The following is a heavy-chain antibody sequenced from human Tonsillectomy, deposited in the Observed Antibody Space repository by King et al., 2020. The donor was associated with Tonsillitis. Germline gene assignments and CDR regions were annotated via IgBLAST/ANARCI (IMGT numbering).Heavy chain of an antibody. J-gene: IGHJ2*01. CDR3: ARDSGSYDSLNWYFDL. D-gene: IGHD1-26*01. CDR1: GGSISSGGYS. CDR2: IYHSGST. V-gene: IGHV4-30-2*01. Sequence: QLQESGSGLVKPSQTLSLTCAVSGGSISSGGYSWSWIRQPPGKGLEWIGYIYHSGSTYYNPSLKSRVTISIDRSKNQFSLKLSSVTAADTAVYYCARDSGSYDSLNWYFDLWGRGTLVTVSS.